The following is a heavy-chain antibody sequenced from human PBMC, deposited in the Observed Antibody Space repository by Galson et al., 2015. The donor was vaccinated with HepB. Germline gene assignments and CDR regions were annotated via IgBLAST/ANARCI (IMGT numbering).Heavy chain of an antibody. J-gene: IGHJ3*02. Sequence: SVKVSCKASGYTFTSYDINWVRQATGQGLEWMGWMNPNSGNTGYAQKFQGRVTMTRNTSISTAYMELSSLRSEDTAVYYCASVQYYYDSSGYYSAAFDIWGQGTTVTVSS. CDR3: ASVQYYYDSSGYYSAAFDI. CDR2: MNPNSGNT. V-gene: IGHV1-8*01. CDR1: GYTFTSYD. D-gene: IGHD3-22*01.